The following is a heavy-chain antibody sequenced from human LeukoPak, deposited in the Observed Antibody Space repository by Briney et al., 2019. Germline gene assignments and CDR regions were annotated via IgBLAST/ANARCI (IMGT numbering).Heavy chain of an antibody. V-gene: IGHV4-31*03. J-gene: IGHJ2*01. CDR3: AREGGYYDSSGSALWYFDL. D-gene: IGHD3-22*01. Sequence: SETLSLTCTVSGGSISSGGYYWSWIRQHPGKGLEWIGYIYYSGSTYYNLSLKSRVTISVDTSKNQFSLKLSSVTAADTAVYYCAREGGYYDSSGSALWYFDLWGRGTLVTVSS. CDR2: IYYSGST. CDR1: GGSISSGGYY.